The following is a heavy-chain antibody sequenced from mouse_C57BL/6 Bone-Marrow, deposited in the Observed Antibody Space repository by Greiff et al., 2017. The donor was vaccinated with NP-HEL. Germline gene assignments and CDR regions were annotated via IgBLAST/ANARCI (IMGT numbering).Heavy chain of an antibody. J-gene: IGHJ1*03. CDR1: GYTFTSYW. Sequence: VQLQQSGAELVKPGASVKLSCKASGYTFTSYWMQWVKQRPGQGLEWIGEIDPSDSYTNYNQKFKGKATLTVDTSSSTAYMQLSSLTSEDSAVYYCARDDGPYFDVWGTGTTVTVSS. V-gene: IGHV1-50*01. D-gene: IGHD1-2*01. CDR2: IDPSDSYT. CDR3: ARDDGPYFDV.